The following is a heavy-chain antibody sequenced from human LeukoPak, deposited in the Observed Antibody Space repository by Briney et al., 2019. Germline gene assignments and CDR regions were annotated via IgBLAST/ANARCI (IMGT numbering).Heavy chain of an antibody. CDR3: ARDRGGSSWYNYYDA. V-gene: IGHV4-4*07. Sequence: SETLSLTCTVSGDSLSNNYWSWIRQPAGKGLEWIWRIHLNGNTYYNPSLKSRVTTSIDTPRNQFSLKLSSVTAADTAVFYCARDRGGSSWYNYYDAWGQGILVTVSS. D-gene: IGHD6-13*01. J-gene: IGHJ4*02. CDR2: IHLNGNT. CDR1: GDSLSNNY.